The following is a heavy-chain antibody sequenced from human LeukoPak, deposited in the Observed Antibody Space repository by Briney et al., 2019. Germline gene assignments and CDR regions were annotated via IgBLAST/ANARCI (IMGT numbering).Heavy chain of an antibody. CDR3: ARELYGDYVDY. Sequence: ASVRVSCKASGYTFTTYGITWVRQPPRQGLEWMGWINPYNGNTNYAQRLQGRVTMTTDTSTSTAHMELRSLKSDDTAVYYCARELYGDYVDYWGQGTLVTVSS. J-gene: IGHJ4*02. D-gene: IGHD3-16*02. CDR2: INPYNGNT. V-gene: IGHV1-18*01. CDR1: GYTFTTYG.